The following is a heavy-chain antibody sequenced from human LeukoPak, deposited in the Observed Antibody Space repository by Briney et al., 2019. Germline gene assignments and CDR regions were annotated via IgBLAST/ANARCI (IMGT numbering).Heavy chain of an antibody. V-gene: IGHV4-34*09. D-gene: IGHD3-22*01. CDR3: ARNSSGYYIDY. CDR1: GGSFSGYY. CDR2: INHSGST. J-gene: IGHJ4*02. Sequence: SETLSLTCAVYGGSFSGYYWSWIRQPPGKGLEWIGEINHSGSTYYNPSLKSRVTISVETSKNQFSLKLRSVTAADTAVYYCARNSSGYYIDYWGQGTLVTVSS.